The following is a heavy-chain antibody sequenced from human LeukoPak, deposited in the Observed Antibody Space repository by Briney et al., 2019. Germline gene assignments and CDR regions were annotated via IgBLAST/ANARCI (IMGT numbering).Heavy chain of an antibody. CDR2: IYTSGGT. CDR1: GGSISSGSYY. Sequence: PSETLSLTCTVSGGSISSGSYYWSWIRQPAGKGLEWIGRIYTSGGTNYNPSLKSRVTISVDTSKNQFSLKLSSVTAADTAVYYCARVGYYDSSGYYYVGNAFDIWGQGTMVTVSS. J-gene: IGHJ3*02. CDR3: ARVGYYDSSGYYYVGNAFDI. D-gene: IGHD3-22*01. V-gene: IGHV4-61*02.